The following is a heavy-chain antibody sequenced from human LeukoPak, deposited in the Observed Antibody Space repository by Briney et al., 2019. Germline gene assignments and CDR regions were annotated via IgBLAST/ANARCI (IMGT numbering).Heavy chain of an antibody. V-gene: IGHV5-51*01. J-gene: IGHJ6*03. D-gene: IGHD3-10*01. Sequence: GESLKISCKGSGYSFTSYWIGWVRQMPGKGLEWMGIIYPGDSDTRYSPSFQGQVTISADKSISTAYLQWSSLKASDTAMYYCXRHYYGSGSYFGYYYYYMDXWGKGTTVTV. CDR3: XRHYYGSGSYFGYYYYYMDX. CDR2: IYPGDSDT. CDR1: GYSFTSYW.